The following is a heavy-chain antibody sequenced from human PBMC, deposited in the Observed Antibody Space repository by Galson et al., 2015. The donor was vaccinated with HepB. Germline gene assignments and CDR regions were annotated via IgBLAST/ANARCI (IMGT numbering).Heavy chain of an antibody. V-gene: IGHV3-15*07. D-gene: IGHD3-3*01. Sequence: SLRLSCAASGFTFSNAWMNWVRQAPGKGLEWVGRIKSKTDGGTTDYAAPVKGRFTISRDDSKNTLYLQMNSLKTEDTAVYYCTTAGFRFLEWLLHDYWGQGTLVTVSS. J-gene: IGHJ4*02. CDR3: TTAGFRFLEWLLHDY. CDR2: IKSKTDGGTT. CDR1: GFTFSNAW.